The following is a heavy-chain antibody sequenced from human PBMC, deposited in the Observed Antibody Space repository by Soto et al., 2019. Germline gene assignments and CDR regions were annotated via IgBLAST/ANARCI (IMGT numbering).Heavy chain of an antibody. CDR2: IVPIFGTT. D-gene: IGHD5-12*01. J-gene: IGHJ4*02. CDR1: GGSFGNNA. CDR3: ARFAESSGYMDI. V-gene: IGHV1-69*01. Sequence: QVQLVQSGAEVRKSGSTVKVSCQASGGSFGNNAISWVRQAPGQGLEWMGGIVPIFGTTNYAQKFQGRVTITADQSTNVAYLELSNLRSEDTATYFCARFAESSGYMDIWGQGALVTVSS.